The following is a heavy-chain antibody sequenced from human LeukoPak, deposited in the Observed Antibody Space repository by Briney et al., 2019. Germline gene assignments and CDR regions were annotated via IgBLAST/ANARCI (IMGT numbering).Heavy chain of an antibody. D-gene: IGHD2-2*01. Sequence: GSLRLSCAASGFTFSSYAMHWVRQPPGKGLEWIGSIFSRGRTYYNPSLQSRVTISIDTSKSQFSLSLTSLTAADTAVYYCARQTVMVISTRGYFDPRGQGSLVTVSS. CDR2: IFSRGRT. CDR3: ARQTVMVISTRGYFDP. CDR1: GFTFSSYAMH. V-gene: IGHV4-59*04. J-gene: IGHJ5*01.